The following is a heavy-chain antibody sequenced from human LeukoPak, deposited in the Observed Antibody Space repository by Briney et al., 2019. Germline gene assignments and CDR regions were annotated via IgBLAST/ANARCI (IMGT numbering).Heavy chain of an antibody. CDR2: TIPIFGTA. D-gene: IGHD6-13*01. Sequence: SVKVSCKASGGTFSSYAISWVRQAPGQGLEWMGGTIPIFGTANYAQKFQGRVTITADESTSTAYMELSSLRSEDTAVYYCARAKTDSSSWYLIDYWGQGTLVTVSS. CDR1: GGTFSSYA. V-gene: IGHV1-69*13. CDR3: ARAKTDSSSWYLIDY. J-gene: IGHJ4*02.